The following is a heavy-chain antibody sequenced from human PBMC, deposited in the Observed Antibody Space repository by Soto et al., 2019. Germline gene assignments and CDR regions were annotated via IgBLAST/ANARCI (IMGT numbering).Heavy chain of an antibody. V-gene: IGHV3-30-3*01. Sequence: PGGSLRLSCAASGFTFSSYAMHWVRQAPGKGLEWVAVISYDGSNKYYADSVKGRFTISRDNSRNTLYLQMNSLRAEDTAVYYCARDSQYYDILTGYYDAWGPPSYGMDVWGQGTTVTVSS. CDR3: ARDSQYYDILTGYYDAWGPPSYGMDV. CDR1: GFTFSSYA. D-gene: IGHD3-9*01. CDR2: ISYDGSNK. J-gene: IGHJ6*02.